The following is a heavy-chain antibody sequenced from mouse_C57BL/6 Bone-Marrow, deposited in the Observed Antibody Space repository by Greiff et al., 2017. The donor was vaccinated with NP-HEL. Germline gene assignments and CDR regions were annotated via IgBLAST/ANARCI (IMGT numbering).Heavy chain of an antibody. Sequence: DVMLVESGGGLVQPGGSLKLSCAASGFTFSDYYMYWVRQTPEKRLEWVAYISNGGGSTYYPDTVKGRFTISRDNAKNTLYLQMSRLKSEDTAMYYCARPSDSYYYGSSYGFAYWGQGTLVTVSA. J-gene: IGHJ3*01. CDR1: GFTFSDYY. CDR2: ISNGGGST. D-gene: IGHD1-1*01. CDR3: ARPSDSYYYGSSYGFAY. V-gene: IGHV5-12*01.